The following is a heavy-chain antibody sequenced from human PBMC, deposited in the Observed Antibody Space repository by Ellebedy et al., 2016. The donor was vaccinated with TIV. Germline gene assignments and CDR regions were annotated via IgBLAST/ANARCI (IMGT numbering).Heavy chain of an antibody. CDR2: INPKSGGT. Sequence: ASVKVSXXASGYTFTGTDYYMHWVRQAPGQGLEWMGWINPKSGGTNYARKFQGRVTMTRDTSISQAYMELSRLRSDDTAVFYCARGFVWFSYAFDIWGQGTMVTVSP. CDR3: ARGFVWFSYAFDI. J-gene: IGHJ3*02. CDR1: GYTFTGTDYY. V-gene: IGHV1-2*02. D-gene: IGHD2-21*01.